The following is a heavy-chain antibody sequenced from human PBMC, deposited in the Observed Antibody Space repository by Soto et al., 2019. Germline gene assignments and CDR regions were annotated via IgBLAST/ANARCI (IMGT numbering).Heavy chain of an antibody. V-gene: IGHV4-39*01. CDR2: IFYSGVT. D-gene: IGHD1-26*01. CDR1: GGPISTSSYY. CDR3: ASVPKGEGNLAYDSLDF. J-gene: IGHJ4*02. Sequence: SETLSLTCTVSGGPISTSSYYWGWVRQSPGLGLEWMGNIFYSGVTYASPSLKSRLTMFVDTSKNQFSLNLTSLTAADTALYLCASVPKGEGNLAYDSLDFWGPGTLVTVSS.